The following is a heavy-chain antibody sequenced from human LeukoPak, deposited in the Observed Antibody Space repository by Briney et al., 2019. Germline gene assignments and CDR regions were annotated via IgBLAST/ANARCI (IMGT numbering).Heavy chain of an antibody. CDR1: GFTFSGSV. D-gene: IGHD1-7*01. V-gene: IGHV3-73*01. J-gene: IGHJ4*02. CDR2: IRSKANGYAT. Sequence: GGSLRLSCAASGFTFSGSVIHWVRQASGKGLEWVGRIRSKANGYATEYAASVKGRFTISRDDSKNTAFLQMNSLKTEDTAIYYCSVNWNYEVWGQGTLVTVSS. CDR3: SVNWNYEV.